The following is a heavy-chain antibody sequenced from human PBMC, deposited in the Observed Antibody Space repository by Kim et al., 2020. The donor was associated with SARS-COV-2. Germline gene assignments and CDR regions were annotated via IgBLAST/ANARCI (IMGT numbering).Heavy chain of an antibody. CDR3: ATLDYFDY. J-gene: IGHJ4*02. CDR2: IYYSGST. D-gene: IGHD3-3*01. V-gene: IGHV4-39*01. CDR1: GGSISSSSYY. Sequence: SETLSLTCTVSGGSISSSSYYWGWIRQPPGNGLEWIGSIYYSGSTYYNPSLKSRVTISVDTSKNQFSLKLSSVTAADTAVYYCATLDYFDYWGQGTLVTVSS.